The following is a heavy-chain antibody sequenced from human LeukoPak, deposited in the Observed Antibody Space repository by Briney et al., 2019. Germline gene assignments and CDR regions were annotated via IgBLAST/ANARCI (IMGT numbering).Heavy chain of an antibody. V-gene: IGHV1-2*02. CDR2: INPNSGGT. CDR1: GYTFTGYY. D-gene: IGHD4-17*01. Sequence: AAVKVSCTASGYTFTGYYMHWVRQAPGQGLGLMGWINPNSGGTNFAQKVQGRVTMTRETSISTAYMELSRLRSDHTAVHYCAYTVTTAAPRFATSGQGTLVTVSS. J-gene: IGHJ5*02. CDR3: AYTVTTAAPRFAT.